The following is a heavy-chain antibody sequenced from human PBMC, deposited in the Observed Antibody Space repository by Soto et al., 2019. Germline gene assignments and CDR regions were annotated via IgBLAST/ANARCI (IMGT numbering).Heavy chain of an antibody. Sequence: QVPLVQSGAEVRKPGASVKVSCKASGYTISNYAISWVRQAPGQGLEWMGWISAYNGNTDYAQKLQGRVTMATDTSTSTAYMEPRSLRSDDTAVYYCARYLGDCSGGGSCDPTFDFWGLGTLVSVSS. CDR3: ARYLGDCSGGGSCDPTFDF. CDR1: GYTISNYA. J-gene: IGHJ4*02. D-gene: IGHD2-15*01. V-gene: IGHV1-18*01. CDR2: ISAYNGNT.